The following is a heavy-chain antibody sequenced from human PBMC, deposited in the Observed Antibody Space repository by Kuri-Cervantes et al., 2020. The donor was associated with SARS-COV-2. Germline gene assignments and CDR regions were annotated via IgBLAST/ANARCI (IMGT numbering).Heavy chain of an antibody. CDR3: AKVAIWSGYYDYYYYMDV. CDR1: GFTFSSYG. J-gene: IGHJ6*03. CDR2: IRYDGSNK. Sequence: GGSLRLSCAASGFTFSSYGMHWVRQAPGKGLEWVAFIRYDGSNKYYADSVKGRFTISRDNSKNTLYLQMNSLRAEDTAVYYRAKVAIWSGYYDYYYYMDVWGKGTTVTVSS. V-gene: IGHV3-30*02. D-gene: IGHD3-3*01.